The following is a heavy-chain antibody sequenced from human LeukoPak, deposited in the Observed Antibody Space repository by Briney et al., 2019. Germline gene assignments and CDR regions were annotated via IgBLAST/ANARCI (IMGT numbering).Heavy chain of an antibody. J-gene: IGHJ4*02. D-gene: IGHD3-16*02. V-gene: IGHV4-39*07. Sequence: SETLSLTCTVSGDSISSSSYFWGWTRQPPGKGLEWIGSIFLGGSTYYNPSLKSRVTISVDTSKNQFSLKLSSVAAADTAVYYCARGMDDYIWGSYRFTGYFDYWGQGTLVTVSS. CDR2: IFLGGST. CDR3: ARGMDDYIWGSYRFTGYFDY. CDR1: GDSISSSSYF.